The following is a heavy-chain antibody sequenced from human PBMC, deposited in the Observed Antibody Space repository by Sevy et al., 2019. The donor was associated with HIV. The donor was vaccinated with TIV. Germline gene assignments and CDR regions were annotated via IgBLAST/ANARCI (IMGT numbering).Heavy chain of an antibody. J-gene: IGHJ3*02. CDR2: IFRSGDTT. D-gene: IGHD3-22*01. CDR1: GFIFYNYA. V-gene: IGHV3-23*01. CDR3: AGAGYDSGGSFDAFDI. Sequence: GGSLRLSCAASGFIFYNYAMNWVRQAPGKGLEWVSTIFRSGDTTYYADSVKGRFTISRDNSKNTLYLQMNSLRTEDTALYYCAGAGYDSGGSFDAFDIWGQGTMVTVSS.